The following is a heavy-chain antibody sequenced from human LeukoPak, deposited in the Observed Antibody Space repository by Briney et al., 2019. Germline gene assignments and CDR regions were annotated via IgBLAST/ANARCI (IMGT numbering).Heavy chain of an antibody. Sequence: SETLSLTCTVSGGSISSSSYYWGWIRQPPGKGLEWIGTIYYSGSTYYNPSLKSRVTISVDTSKNQFSLKLSSVTAADTAVYYCAGDVVVVAATGFDPWGQGTLVTVSS. D-gene: IGHD2-15*01. CDR2: IYYSGST. J-gene: IGHJ5*02. CDR1: GGSISSSSYY. V-gene: IGHV4-39*01. CDR3: AGDVVVVAATGFDP.